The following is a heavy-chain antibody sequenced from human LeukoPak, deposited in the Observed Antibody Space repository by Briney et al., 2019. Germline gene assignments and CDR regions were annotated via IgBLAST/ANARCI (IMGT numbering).Heavy chain of an antibody. D-gene: IGHD5-24*01. J-gene: IGHJ4*02. CDR2: IYYSGST. V-gene: IGHV4-39*01. Sequence: SETLSLTCTVSGGSISSSSYYWGWLRQPPGKGLEWIGSIYYSGSTYYNPSLKSLVTISVDTSKNQFSLKLSSVTAADTAVYYCARHPEMATIKGFDYWGQGTLVTVSS. CDR1: GGSISSSSYY. CDR3: ARHPEMATIKGFDY.